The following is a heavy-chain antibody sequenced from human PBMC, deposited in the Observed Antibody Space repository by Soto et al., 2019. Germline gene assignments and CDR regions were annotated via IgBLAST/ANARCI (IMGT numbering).Heavy chain of an antibody. J-gene: IGHJ4*02. CDR3: ARLQIEVAGTN. CDR2: INANSGGT. D-gene: IGHD6-19*01. CDR1: GYTFSDYY. Sequence: ASVKVSCKASGYTFSDYYMHLVRQAPGQGLEWMGWINANSGGTTYAQKFQGRVTMTRDTSISTAYMELSRLSSDDTAIYYCARLQIEVAGTNWGQGTLVTVSS. V-gene: IGHV1-2*02.